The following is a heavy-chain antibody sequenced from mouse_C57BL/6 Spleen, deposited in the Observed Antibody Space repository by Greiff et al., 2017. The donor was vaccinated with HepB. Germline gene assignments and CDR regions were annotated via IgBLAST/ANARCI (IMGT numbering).Heavy chain of an antibody. CDR2: INPNNGGT. Sequence: EVQLQQSGPELVKPGASVKIPCKASGYTFTDYNMDWVKQSHGKSLEWIGDINPNNGGTIYNQKFKGKATLTVDKSSSTAYMELRSLTSEDTAVYYCALRRPFYYAMDYWGQGTSVTVSS. J-gene: IGHJ4*01. CDR3: ALRRPFYYAMDY. CDR1: GYTFTDYN. D-gene: IGHD2-12*01. V-gene: IGHV1-18*01.